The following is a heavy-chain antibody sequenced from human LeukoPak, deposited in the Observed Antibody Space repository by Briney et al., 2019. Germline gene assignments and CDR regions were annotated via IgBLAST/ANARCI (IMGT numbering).Heavy chain of an antibody. V-gene: IGHV3-30-3*01. CDR1: GFTFSSYA. CDR3: AREHHDGSPEI. CDR2: ISYDGSNK. Sequence: GRSLRLSCAASGFTFSSYAMHWVRQAPGKGLEWLAVISYDGSNKYYADSVKGRFTISRDNSKNTLYLQMNSLRAEDTAVYYCAREHHDGSPEIWGQGTMVTVSS. D-gene: IGHD3-16*01. J-gene: IGHJ3*02.